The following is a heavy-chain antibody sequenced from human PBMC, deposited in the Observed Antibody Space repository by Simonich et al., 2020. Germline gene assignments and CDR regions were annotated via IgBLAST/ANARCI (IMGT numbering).Heavy chain of an antibody. J-gene: IGHJ4*02. CDR1: GFTFSSYS. Sequence: GGGLVKPGGSLRLSCAASGFTFSSYSMNWVRQAPGNGLEWVSSISSSSSYKYYADSVKGRITISRDNAKNSLYLQMNSLRAEDTAVYYCARDTSYYGSGSYYFDYWGQGTLVTVFS. V-gene: IGHV3-21*01. CDR3: ARDTSYYGSGSYYFDY. CDR2: ISSSSSYK. D-gene: IGHD3-10*01.